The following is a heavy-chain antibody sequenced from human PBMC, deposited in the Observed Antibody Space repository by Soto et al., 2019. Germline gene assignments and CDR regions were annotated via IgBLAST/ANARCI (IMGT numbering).Heavy chain of an antibody. CDR1: GYTFTGYY. D-gene: IGHD3-22*01. J-gene: IGHJ4*02. V-gene: IGHV1-2*02. Sequence: ASVKVSCKASGYTFTGYYMHWVRQAPGQGLEWMGWINPNSGGTNYAQKFQGRVTTTRDTSISTAYMELSRLRSDDTAVYYCARVFPARSGYYYERGYWGRGTLVTVSS. CDR3: ARVFPARSGYYYERGY. CDR2: INPNSGGT.